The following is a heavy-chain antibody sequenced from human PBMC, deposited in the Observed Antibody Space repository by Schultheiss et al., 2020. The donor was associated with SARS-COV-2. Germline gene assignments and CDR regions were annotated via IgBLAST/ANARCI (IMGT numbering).Heavy chain of an antibody. CDR1: GGSISSYY. CDR3: ARLRDFNWFDL. CDR2: IYTSGST. Sequence: SETLSLTCTVSGGSISSYYWSWIRQPAGKGLEWIGRIYTSGSTNCNPSLKSRVTMSVDMSNDQFSLKLTSVTAADTAVYYCARLRDFNWFDLWGQGTLVTVSS. J-gene: IGHJ5*02. D-gene: IGHD5-24*01. V-gene: IGHV4-4*07.